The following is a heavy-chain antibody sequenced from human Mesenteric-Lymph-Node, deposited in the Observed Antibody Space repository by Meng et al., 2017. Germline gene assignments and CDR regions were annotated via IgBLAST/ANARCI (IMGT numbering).Heavy chain of an antibody. D-gene: IGHD3-16*01. Sequence: LPQVSGRGLLQSPVALSLHIHVTCAPCVGSPDYLDWIRLPPRRGLEWVGIIFYSGTTCNSPSLESRLTMAVDPSKNKFPLRLTSLSAADTAVYYFARVGVEAVSLGFDPWGQGTLVTVSS. CDR1: CAPCVGSPDY. J-gene: IGHJ5*02. CDR2: IFYSGTT. CDR3: ARVGVEAVSLGFDP. V-gene: IGHV4-39*06.